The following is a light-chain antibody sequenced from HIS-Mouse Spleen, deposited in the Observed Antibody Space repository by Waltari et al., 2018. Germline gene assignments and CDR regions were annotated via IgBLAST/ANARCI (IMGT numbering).Light chain of an antibody. CDR3: QQYNSYSIT. Sequence: DNQLTQSPSTLSASVGDRVTPPSRASQSMSSWLAWYQQKPGKAPKLLIYKASRVESGVPSRFSGSGSGTECTLTLSSLQPDDFATYYCQQYNSYSITVGQGTRLEIK. CDR2: KAS. V-gene: IGKV1-5*03. J-gene: IGKJ5*01. CDR1: QSMSSW.